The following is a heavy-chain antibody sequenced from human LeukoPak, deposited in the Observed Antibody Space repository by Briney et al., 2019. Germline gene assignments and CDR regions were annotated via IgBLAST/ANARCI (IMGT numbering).Heavy chain of an antibody. CDR3: ARDFGTVTTRAFDI. J-gene: IGHJ3*02. Sequence: ASVKFSCKASGGTFSSYAISWVRQAPGQGLEWMGGIIPIFGIANYAQKFQGRVTITADKSTSTAYMELSSLRSEDTAVYYCARDFGTVTTRAFDIWGQGTMVTVSS. CDR1: GGTFSSYA. V-gene: IGHV1-69*10. D-gene: IGHD4-17*01. CDR2: IIPIFGIA.